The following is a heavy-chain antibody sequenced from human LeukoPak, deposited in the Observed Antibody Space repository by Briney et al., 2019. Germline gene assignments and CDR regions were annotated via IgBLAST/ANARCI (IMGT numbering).Heavy chain of an antibody. J-gene: IGHJ4*02. D-gene: IGHD6-13*01. CDR3: TGHHQAYSRTY. CDR2: ISTDASST. Sequence: GGSLRLSCAASGFTFSNYWMHWVRQAPGKGLVWVSRISTDASSTTYADSVKGRFTISRDNAKDTLYLQMSSLRAEDTAVYYCTGHHQAYSRTYWGQGTLVTASS. V-gene: IGHV3-74*01. CDR1: GFTFSNYW.